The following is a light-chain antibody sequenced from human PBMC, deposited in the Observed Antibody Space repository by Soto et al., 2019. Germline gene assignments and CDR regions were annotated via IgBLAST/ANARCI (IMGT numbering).Light chain of an antibody. V-gene: IGKV1-39*01. Sequence: DIQMTQSPSTLSASVGDRVTITCRASQSISSWLAWYQQKPGKAPNLLIYGVSTLHSGVPSRFSGTGSGTDFTLTISSLQPEDFASYYCQQSYSTPWTFGPGTKVDIK. CDR1: QSISSW. J-gene: IGKJ1*01. CDR3: QQSYSTPWT. CDR2: GVS.